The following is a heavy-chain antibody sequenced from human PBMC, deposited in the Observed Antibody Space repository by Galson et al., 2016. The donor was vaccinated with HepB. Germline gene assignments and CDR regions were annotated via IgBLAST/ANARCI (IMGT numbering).Heavy chain of an antibody. CDR1: GITFRTYN. J-gene: IGHJ5*02. D-gene: IGHD1-26*01. V-gene: IGHV3-33*08. CDR3: VRGGPFDP. CDR2: IWFDASNK. Sequence: SLRLSCAASGITFRTYNMNWVRQAPGKGLEWVAIIWFDASNKYYADSVKGRFTISRDNSKNTLYLQMNSLRVEDTAIYYCVRGGPFDPWGQGTQVTVSS.